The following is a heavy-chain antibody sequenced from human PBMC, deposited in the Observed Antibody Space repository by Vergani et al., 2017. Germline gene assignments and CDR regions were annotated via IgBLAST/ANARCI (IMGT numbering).Heavy chain of an antibody. Sequence: QVQLVQSGAEVKKPGASVKVSCKASGYTFTDYYMHWVRQAPGQGLEWMGWINPKSGVTKFAQKFQGRVTMTRDMSRSTAYMEVSRLTSDDTAVYYCARATLVAPGRFKGRYYMDAWGIGTTVTVS. CDR2: INPKSGVT. V-gene: IGHV1-2*02. CDR1: GYTFTDYY. CDR3: ARATLVAPGRFKGRYYMDA. D-gene: IGHD5-12*01. J-gene: IGHJ6*03.